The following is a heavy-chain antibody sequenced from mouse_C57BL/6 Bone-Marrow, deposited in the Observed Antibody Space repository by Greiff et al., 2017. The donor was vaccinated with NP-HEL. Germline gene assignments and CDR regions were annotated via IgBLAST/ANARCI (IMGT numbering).Heavy chain of an antibody. J-gene: IGHJ4*01. V-gene: IGHV5-17*01. Sequence: EVKVVEPGGGLVKPGGSLKLSCAASGFTFSDYGMHWVRQAPEKGLEWVAYISSGSSTIYYADTVKGRFTISRDNAKNTLFLQMTSLRSEDTAMYYCASRGAMDYWGQGTSVTVSS. D-gene: IGHD3-3*01. CDR3: ASRGAMDY. CDR1: GFTFSDYG. CDR2: ISSGSSTI.